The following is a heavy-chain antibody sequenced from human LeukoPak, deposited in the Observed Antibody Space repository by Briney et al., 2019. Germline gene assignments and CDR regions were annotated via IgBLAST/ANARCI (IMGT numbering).Heavy chain of an antibody. Sequence: GGSLRLSCAASGFAFSSYLMHWVRQVPGKGLVWVSRINSDGGNTVYADSVKGRFTISRDNAKNTLYLQMNSLRAEDTAVYYCARAGYSSSWYIDYWGQGTLVTVSS. CDR2: INSDGGNT. D-gene: IGHD6-13*01. CDR1: GFAFSSYL. CDR3: ARAGYSSSWYIDY. V-gene: IGHV3-74*01. J-gene: IGHJ4*02.